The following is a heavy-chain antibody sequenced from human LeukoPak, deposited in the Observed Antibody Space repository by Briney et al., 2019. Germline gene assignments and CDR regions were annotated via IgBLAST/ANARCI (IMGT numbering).Heavy chain of an antibody. CDR2: IYYSGST. Sequence: PSETLSLTCTVPGGSISSYYWSWIRQPPGKGLEWIGYIYYSGSTNYNPSLKSRVTISVDTSKNQFSLKLSSVTAADTAVYYCARASAATFDYWGQGTLVTVSS. V-gene: IGHV4-59*01. J-gene: IGHJ4*02. D-gene: IGHD2-15*01. CDR3: ARASAATFDY. CDR1: GGSISSYY.